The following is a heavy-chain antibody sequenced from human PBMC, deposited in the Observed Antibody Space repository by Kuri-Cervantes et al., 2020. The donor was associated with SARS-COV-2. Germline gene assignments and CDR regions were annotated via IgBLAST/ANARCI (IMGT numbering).Heavy chain of an antibody. J-gene: IGHJ6*02. CDR3: ARAFVVVVAAWRTGMDV. V-gene: IGHV3-30-3*01. CDR1: AFTFSSYA. D-gene: IGHD2-15*01. Sequence: GESLKISRAASAFTFSSYAMHWVRQAPGKGLEWVAVISYDGSNKYYADSVKGRFTISRDNSKNTLYLQMNSLRAEDTAVYYCARAFVVVVAAWRTGMDVWGQGTTVTVSS. CDR2: ISYDGSNK.